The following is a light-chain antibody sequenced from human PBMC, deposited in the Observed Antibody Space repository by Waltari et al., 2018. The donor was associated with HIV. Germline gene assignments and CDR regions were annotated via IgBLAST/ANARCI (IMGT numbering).Light chain of an antibody. Sequence: QSVLTQSPSVSEAPGQSVTISCSGSDSNIGSHAVTWYQQFPGKPPRLLVYNDDLILSGVSDRLSASKSGTSASLAINDLQSEHESHYYCAAGDDGLNGVIFGGGTKVTVL. J-gene: IGLJ2*01. CDR2: NDD. CDR3: AAGDDGLNGVI. V-gene: IGLV1-36*01. CDR1: DSNIGSHA.